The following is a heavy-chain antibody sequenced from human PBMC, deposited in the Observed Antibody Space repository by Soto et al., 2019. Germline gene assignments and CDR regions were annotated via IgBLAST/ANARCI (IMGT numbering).Heavy chain of an antibody. J-gene: IGHJ5*02. Sequence: GGSLRLSCVASGVDFRGSYLHWVRQAPGKGLEWISYISDTGRTINYADCVKGRFVISRDHSKASLYLQMNDLRPEDTAVYYCAGFKEGNILGLRWLDPWGQGTRFTVSS. CDR2: ISDTGRTI. D-gene: IGHD4-4*01. CDR1: GVDFRGSY. CDR3: AGFKEGNILGLRWLDP. V-gene: IGHV3-11*01.